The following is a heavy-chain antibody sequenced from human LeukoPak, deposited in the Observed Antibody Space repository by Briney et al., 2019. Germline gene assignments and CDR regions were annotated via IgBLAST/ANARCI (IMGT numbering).Heavy chain of an antibody. CDR3: ARANGGGLDY. D-gene: IGHD3-10*01. J-gene: IGHJ4*02. Sequence: ASVKVSCKTSGYTFSTYYMHWVRQAPGQGLEWLGIIHPTDGSTSYTQKIQGRVTMTRDTATGTVYLELSSLRSEDTAVYWCARANGGGLDYWGQGTLITVSS. CDR1: GYTFSTYY. CDR2: IHPTDGST. V-gene: IGHV1-46*01.